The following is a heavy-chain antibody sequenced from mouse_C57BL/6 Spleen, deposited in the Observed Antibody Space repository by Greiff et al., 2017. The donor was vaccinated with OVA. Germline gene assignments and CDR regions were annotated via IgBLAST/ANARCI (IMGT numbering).Heavy chain of an antibody. CDR2: ISNGGGST. CDR3: ARHGSSPSYAMDY. Sequence: EVNLVESGGGLVQPGGSLKLSCAASGFTFSDYYMYWVRQTPEKRLEWVAFISNGGGSTYYPDTVKGRFTISRDNAKNTLYLQRSRLKSEDTAMYYCARHGSSPSYAMDYWGQGTSVTVSS. V-gene: IGHV5-12*01. D-gene: IGHD1-1*01. CDR1: GFTFSDYY. J-gene: IGHJ4*01.